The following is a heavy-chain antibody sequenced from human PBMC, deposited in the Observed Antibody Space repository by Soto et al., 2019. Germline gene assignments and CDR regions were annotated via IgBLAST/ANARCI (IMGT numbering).Heavy chain of an antibody. Sequence: ELQLLESGGGLVQPGGSLRLSCAASEFTVNNYAMTWVRQAHGQRLECVSAISGVGDTTSYADSVKGRFTVSRDGSKNPLYLQMSSLSAEDTARYYCAKGRGGSGSLIPRVAFWGQGTLVTVSS. D-gene: IGHD3-10*01. CDR2: ISGVGDTT. J-gene: IGHJ4*02. CDR1: EFTVNNYA. V-gene: IGHV3-23*01. CDR3: AKGRGGSGSLIPRVAF.